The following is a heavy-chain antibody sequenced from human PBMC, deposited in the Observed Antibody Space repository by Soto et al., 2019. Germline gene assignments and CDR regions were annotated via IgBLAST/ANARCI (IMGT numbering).Heavy chain of an antibody. CDR3: AKDQWTLIYCGSTSCYTEFDY. Sequence: VGCLRRSAAAAGFTFSTYGMHWVRQAPCKGLEWVAVISYDGLSKYYTDSVKGRFTISRDNSENTLYLQMDSLRAEDTAVYYCAKDQWTLIYCGSTSCYTEFDYWGQGTLVTVSS. CDR2: ISYDGLSK. D-gene: IGHD2-2*02. J-gene: IGHJ4*02. CDR1: GFTFSTYG. V-gene: IGHV3-30*18.